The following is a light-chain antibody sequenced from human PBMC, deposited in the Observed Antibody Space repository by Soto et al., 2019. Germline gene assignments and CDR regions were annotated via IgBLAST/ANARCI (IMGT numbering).Light chain of an antibody. J-gene: IGKJ3*01. CDR2: AAS. Sequence: DIQMTQSPSTLSAFVGDTVTINCRATDSIDRYLNWYQQKPGQAPRVLITAASTLESGVPSRFSGSGSGTDFTLTINNIHPEDFATYYCQRTYNAPFTFGPGTKVSIK. CDR3: QRTYNAPFT. V-gene: IGKV1-39*01. CDR1: DSIDRY.